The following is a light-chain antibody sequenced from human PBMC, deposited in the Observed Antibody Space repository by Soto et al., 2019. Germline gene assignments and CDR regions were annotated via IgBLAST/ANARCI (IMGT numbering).Light chain of an antibody. CDR2: SDN. J-gene: IGLJ2*01. Sequence: QSVLTQPPSVSGAPGQRVTIPCTGSSSNIGSFYDVPWYQQLPGTVPKLLIYSDNNRPSGGPDRFSGSKSGTAASLAITGLQAEDEAEYYCQSYDNSLNHVVFGGGTKLTVL. V-gene: IGLV1-40*01. CDR3: QSYDNSLNHVV. CDR1: SSNIGSFYD.